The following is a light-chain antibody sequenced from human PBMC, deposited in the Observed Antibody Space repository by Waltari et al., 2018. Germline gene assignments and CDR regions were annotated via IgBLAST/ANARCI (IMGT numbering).Light chain of an antibody. J-gene: IGLJ6*01. CDR2: EVT. V-gene: IGLV2-11*01. CDR3: CSYAGNYSDV. CDR1: SSDIGPYKY. Sequence: QAALTQPRSVSGSPGQSVTIPCTGRSSDIGPYKYVSWYQQHPGTAPKLLIHEVTKRPSGVSDRFSGSKSGNSASLTISGLQPEDEADYYCCSYAGNYSDVFGGGTRLTVL.